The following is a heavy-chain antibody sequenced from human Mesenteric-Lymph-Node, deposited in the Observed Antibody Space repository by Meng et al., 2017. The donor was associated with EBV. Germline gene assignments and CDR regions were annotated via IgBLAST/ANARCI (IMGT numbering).Heavy chain of an antibody. CDR2: IYHSSGTT. V-gene: IGHV4-4*02. Sequence: QVQLQASGPGLVKPSGTLSLTCSVSGGDISSSSWWSWVRQPPGKGLEWLGEIYHSSGTTNYNPSLKSRVTISLDKSKNQFSLNLSSVTAADTAVYYCARLPPTTGYGTARSYWGQGTLVTVSS. J-gene: IGHJ4*02. D-gene: IGHD6-13*01. CDR1: GGDISSSSW. CDR3: ARLPPTTGYGTARSY.